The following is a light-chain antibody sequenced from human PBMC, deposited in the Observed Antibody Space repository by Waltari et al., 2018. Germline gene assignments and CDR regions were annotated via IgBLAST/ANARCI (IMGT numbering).Light chain of an antibody. V-gene: IGKV4-1*01. CDR3: QQYFNSPIA. CDR1: QSILYTSNDKNY. J-gene: IGKJ5*01. Sequence: DIVMTQSPDSLLVSLGERATISCTSSQSILYTSNDKNYLAWYQQKAGKPPRLRVHWASIRESGVPDRFRGSGSGTDFTLTISNLQPEDVAFYWCQQYFNSPIAFGQGTRLEIK. CDR2: WAS.